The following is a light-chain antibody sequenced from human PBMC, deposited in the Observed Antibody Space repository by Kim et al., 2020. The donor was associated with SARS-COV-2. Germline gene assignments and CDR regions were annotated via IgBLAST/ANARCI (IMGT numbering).Light chain of an antibody. V-gene: IGKV1-27*01. CDR3: QQYNSAPYT. J-gene: IGKJ2*01. Sequence: SASVGDRATITCRASQGMSDYLAWYQQKPGKVPKPLIYDASTLQSGVPSRFSGSGSGTDFTLTNSSLQPEDVATYYCQQYNSAPYTFGQGTKLEI. CDR2: DAS. CDR1: QGMSDY.